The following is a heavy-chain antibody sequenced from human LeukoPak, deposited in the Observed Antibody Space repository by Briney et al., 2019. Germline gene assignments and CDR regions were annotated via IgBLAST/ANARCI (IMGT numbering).Heavy chain of an antibody. CDR1: GFTFSIYG. CDR3: ARGGWFGDLGVY. J-gene: IGHJ4*02. Sequence: PGGSLRLSCAASGFTFSIYGMTWVRQPPGKGPEWIGSIYYSGSTYYKPSLQSRVTISLDTSKNQFSLNLSSVTAADTAVYYCARGGWFGDLGVYWGQGTLVTVSS. V-gene: IGHV4-39*07. CDR2: IYYSGST. D-gene: IGHD3-10*01.